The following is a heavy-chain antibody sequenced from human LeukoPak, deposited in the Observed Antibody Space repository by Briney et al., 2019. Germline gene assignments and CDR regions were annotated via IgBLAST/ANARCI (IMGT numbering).Heavy chain of an antibody. CDR1: GGSFSGYY. V-gene: IGHV4-34*01. J-gene: IGHJ6*02. CDR2: IHHGGST. Sequence: SETLSLTCAVYGGSFSGYYWSWIRQPPRKGLEWIGEIHHGGSTNYNPSLKSRVTISIDKSKNQFSLKMSSVTAADTAVYYCARSRDTTNYYGMDVWGQGTTVTVSS. CDR3: ARSRDTTNYYGMDV. D-gene: IGHD1-26*01.